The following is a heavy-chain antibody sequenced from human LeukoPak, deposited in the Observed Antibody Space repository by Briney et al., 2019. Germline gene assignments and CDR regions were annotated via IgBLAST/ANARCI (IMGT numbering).Heavy chain of an antibody. CDR1: GFTFSSHW. J-gene: IGHJ4*02. Sequence: PGGSLRLSCAASGFTFSSHWMSWVRQAPGKGLEWVANINRDGSEKYFVDSVKGRFTISRDNAKNSLYLEMNSLGVEDTAVYYCARAALGIAVRDCWGQGTLVTVSS. CDR3: ARAALGIAVRDC. D-gene: IGHD6-19*01. V-gene: IGHV3-7*03. CDR2: INRDGSEK.